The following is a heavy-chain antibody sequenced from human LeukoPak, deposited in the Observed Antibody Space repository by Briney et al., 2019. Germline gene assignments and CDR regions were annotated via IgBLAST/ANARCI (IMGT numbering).Heavy chain of an antibody. Sequence: PSETLSLTCTVSGGSFSSGSYYWSWIRQPPGTGLEWIGEINHSGSTNYNPSLKSRVTISVDTSKNQFSLKLSSVTAADTAVYYCARGHGEGGDYWGQGTLVTVSS. V-gene: IGHV4-61*01. CDR2: INHSGST. J-gene: IGHJ4*02. CDR3: ARGHGEGGDY. D-gene: IGHD3-16*01. CDR1: GGSFSSGSYY.